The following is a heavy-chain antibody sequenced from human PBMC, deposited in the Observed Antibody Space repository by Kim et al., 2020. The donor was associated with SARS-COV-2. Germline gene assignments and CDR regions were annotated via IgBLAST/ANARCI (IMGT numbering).Heavy chain of an antibody. Sequence: SDTRSLTCTVSGGSISSGGYYWSWIRQHPGKGLEWIGYIYYSGSTYYNPSLKSRVTISVDTSKNQFSLKLSSVTAADTAVYYCAREWSQCGGDCYSLAFDIWGQGTMVTVSS. V-gene: IGHV4-31*03. CDR2: IYYSGST. J-gene: IGHJ3*02. CDR1: GGSISSGGYY. D-gene: IGHD2-21*01. CDR3: AREWSQCGGDCYSLAFDI.